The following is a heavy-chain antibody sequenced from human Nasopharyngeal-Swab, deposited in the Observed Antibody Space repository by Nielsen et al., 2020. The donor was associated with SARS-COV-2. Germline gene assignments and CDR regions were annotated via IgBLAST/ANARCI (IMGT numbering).Heavy chain of an antibody. CDR2: INPSGGST. Sequence: ASVKVSCKASGYTFTSYYMHWVRQAPGQGLEWMGIINPSGGSTSYAQKFQERVTITRDMSTSTAYMELSSLRSEDTAVYYCAADWFRLRFLEWLPGGYGMDVWGQGTTVTVSS. CDR1: GYTFTSYY. CDR3: AADWFRLRFLEWLPGGYGMDV. J-gene: IGHJ6*02. D-gene: IGHD3-3*01. V-gene: IGHV1-46*01.